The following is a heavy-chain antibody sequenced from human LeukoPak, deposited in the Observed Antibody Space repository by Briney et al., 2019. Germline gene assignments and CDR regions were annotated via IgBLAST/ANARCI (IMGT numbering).Heavy chain of an antibody. CDR3: ARDFRNSGYDYSYYYYGMDV. J-gene: IGHJ6*02. V-gene: IGHV4-34*01. CDR1: GGSFSGYY. CDR2: INHSGST. Sequence: SETLSLTCAVYGGSFSGYYWSWIRQPPGKGLEWIGEINHSGSTNYNPSLKSRVTISVDTSKNQFSLKLSSVTAADTAVYYCARDFRNSGYDYSYYYYGMDVWGQGTTVTVSS. D-gene: IGHD5-12*01.